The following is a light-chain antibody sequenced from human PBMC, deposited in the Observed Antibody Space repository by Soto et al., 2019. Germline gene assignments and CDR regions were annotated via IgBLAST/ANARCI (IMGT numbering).Light chain of an antibody. CDR2: GAS. V-gene: IGKV3-20*01. CDR1: QTVSITY. CDR3: QQYGSSPIIS. Sequence: VLTQSPGTLSLSPGESATLSGRASQTVSITYLTWYQQKPGQAPRLLIFGASKRATGIPDRFSGSGSGRDFTPTISGLEPEDFAVYYCQQYGSSPIISFGQGTRLEIK. J-gene: IGKJ5*01.